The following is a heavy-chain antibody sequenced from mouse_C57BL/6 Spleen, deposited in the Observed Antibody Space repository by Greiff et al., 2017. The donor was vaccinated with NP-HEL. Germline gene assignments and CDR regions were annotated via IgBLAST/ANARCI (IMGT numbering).Heavy chain of an antibody. J-gene: IGHJ2*01. CDR2: IYPGDGDT. CDR1: GYAFSSSW. CDR3: ARQFITTVVDYFDY. V-gene: IGHV1-82*01. D-gene: IGHD1-1*01. Sequence: VQLQESGPELVKPGASVKISCKASGYAFSSSWMNWVKQRPGKGLEWIGRIYPGDGDTNYNGKFKGKATLTADKSSSTAYMQLSSLTSEDSAVYFCARQFITTVVDYFDYWGQGTTLTVSS.